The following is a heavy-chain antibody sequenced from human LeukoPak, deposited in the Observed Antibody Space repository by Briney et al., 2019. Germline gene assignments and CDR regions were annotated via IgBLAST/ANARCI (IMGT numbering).Heavy chain of an antibody. CDR3: ARATDYYVTRLPRENYYYYMDV. CDR1: GDSVCSNSAA. D-gene: IGHD3-10*02. CDR2: TYYRSKWYN. V-gene: IGHV6-1*01. J-gene: IGHJ6*03. Sequence: QSQTLSLTCAISGDSVCSNSAAWNWIRQSPSRGLEWLGRTYYRSKWYNDYAVSVKSRITINPDTSKNQFSLQLNSVTPEDTAVYYCARATDYYVTRLPRENYYYYMDVWGKGTTVTVSS.